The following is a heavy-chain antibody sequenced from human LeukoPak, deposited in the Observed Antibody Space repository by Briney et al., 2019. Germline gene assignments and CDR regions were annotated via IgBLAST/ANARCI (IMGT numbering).Heavy chain of an antibody. CDR1: GFTFSSYS. CDR3: ARGQPRNQLLLDP. J-gene: IGHJ5*02. V-gene: IGHV3-21*01. Sequence: GGSLRLSCAASGFTFSSYSMNWVRQAPGKGLEWVSSISSSSSYIYYADSVKGRFTISRDNAKNSLYLQMNSLRAEDTAVYYCARGQPRNQLLLDPWGQGTLVTVSS. D-gene: IGHD1-14*01. CDR2: ISSSSSYI.